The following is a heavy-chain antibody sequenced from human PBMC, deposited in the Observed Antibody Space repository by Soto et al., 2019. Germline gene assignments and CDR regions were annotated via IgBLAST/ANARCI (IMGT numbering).Heavy chain of an antibody. CDR3: ARVAYYYDSSGYLY. CDR2: ISSSSSTK. D-gene: IGHD3-22*01. Sequence: GSLRLSCAASGFTFSSYSMNWVRQAPGKGLEWVSYISSSSSTKHYADSVKGRFTISRDNAKNSLYLQMNSLRAEDTAVYYCARVAYYYDSSGYLYWGQGSLVTVSS. CDR1: GFTFSSYS. J-gene: IGHJ4*02. V-gene: IGHV3-48*01.